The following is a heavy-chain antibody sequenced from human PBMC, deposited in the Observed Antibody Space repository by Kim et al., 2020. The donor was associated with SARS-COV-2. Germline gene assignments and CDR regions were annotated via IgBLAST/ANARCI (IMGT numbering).Heavy chain of an antibody. CDR1: GGSFSGYY. D-gene: IGHD6-13*01. CDR3: ARVVSPIAAAGTNFDY. J-gene: IGHJ4*02. CDR2: INHSGST. V-gene: IGHV4-34*01. Sequence: SETLSLTCAVYGGSFSGYYWSWIRQPPGKGLEWIGEINHSGSTNYNPSLKSRVTISVDTSKNQFSLKLSSVTAADTAVYYCARVVSPIAAAGTNFDYWGQGTLVTVSS.